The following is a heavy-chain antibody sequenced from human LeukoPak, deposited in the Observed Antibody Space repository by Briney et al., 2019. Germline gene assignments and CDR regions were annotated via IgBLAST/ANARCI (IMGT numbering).Heavy chain of an antibody. CDR3: ARDLGGGYSYGYYFDY. V-gene: IGHV1-69*13. J-gene: IGHJ4*02. CDR1: GGTFSSYA. CDR2: IIPIFGTA. Sequence: ASVKVSCKASGGTFSSYAISWVRQAPGQGLEWMGGIIPIFGTANYAQKFQGRVTITADESTSTAYMELSSLRSEDTAVYYCARDLGGGYSYGYYFDYWGQGTLVTVSS. D-gene: IGHD5-18*01.